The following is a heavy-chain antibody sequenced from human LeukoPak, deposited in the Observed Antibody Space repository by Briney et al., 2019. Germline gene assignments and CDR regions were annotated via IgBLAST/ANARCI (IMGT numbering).Heavy chain of an antibody. Sequence: PSETLSLTCTVSGGSIGSSSYYWGWIRQPPGKGLEWIGSIYYSGSTYYNPSLKSRVTISVDTSKNQFSLKLSSVTAADTAVYYCARLGDSSSSWAYFDYWGQGTLVTVSS. CDR3: ARLGDSSSSWAYFDY. CDR1: GGSIGSSSYY. V-gene: IGHV4-39*01. CDR2: IYYSGST. J-gene: IGHJ4*02. D-gene: IGHD6-13*01.